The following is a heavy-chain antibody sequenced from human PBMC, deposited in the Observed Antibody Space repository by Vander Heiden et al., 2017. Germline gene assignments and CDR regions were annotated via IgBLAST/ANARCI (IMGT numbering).Heavy chain of an antibody. Sequence: EVQLVESGGGLVQPGRSLRLSCAAPGFTFDDYAMHWVRQAPGKGLEWVSGIRWNSGDIGYADSVKGRFTISRDNAKNSLYLQMNSLRAEDTALYYCAKGYSSGWSYFDYWGQGTLVTVSS. J-gene: IGHJ4*02. CDR1: GFTFDDYA. D-gene: IGHD6-19*01. V-gene: IGHV3-9*01. CDR3: AKGYSSGWSYFDY. CDR2: IRWNSGDI.